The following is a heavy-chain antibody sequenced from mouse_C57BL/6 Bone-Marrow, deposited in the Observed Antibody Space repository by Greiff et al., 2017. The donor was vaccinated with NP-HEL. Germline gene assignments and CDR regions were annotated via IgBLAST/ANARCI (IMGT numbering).Heavy chain of an antibody. CDR1: GFTFSSYG. J-gene: IGHJ3*01. CDR2: IRSGGSYT. CDR3: ASAYYYGSSSWFAY. Sequence: EVMLVESGGDLVKPGGSLKLSCAASGFTFSSYGMSWVRQTPDKRLEWVATIRSGGSYTYYPDSVKGRFTISRDNAKNTLYLQMSSLKSEDTAMYYCASAYYYGSSSWFAYWGQGTLVTVSA. D-gene: IGHD1-1*01. V-gene: IGHV5-6*01.